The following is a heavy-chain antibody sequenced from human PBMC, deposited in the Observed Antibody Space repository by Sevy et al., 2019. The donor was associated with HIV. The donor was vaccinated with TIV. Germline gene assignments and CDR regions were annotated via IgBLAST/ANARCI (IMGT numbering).Heavy chain of an antibody. Sequence: SETLSLTCTVSGGSVSSGSYYWSWIRQPPGKGLEWIGYIYYSGSTNYNPSLKSRVSISVDTSKNQFFLKLSSVTAADTAVYYCAREVGRDFWSGSLDYWGQGTLVTVSS. D-gene: IGHD3-3*01. V-gene: IGHV4-61*01. CDR2: IYYSGST. CDR3: AREVGRDFWSGSLDY. J-gene: IGHJ4*02. CDR1: GGSVSSGSYY.